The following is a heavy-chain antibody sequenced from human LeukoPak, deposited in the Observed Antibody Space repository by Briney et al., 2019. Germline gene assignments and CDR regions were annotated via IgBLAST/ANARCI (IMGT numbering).Heavy chain of an antibody. V-gene: IGHV1-2*02. J-gene: IGHJ5*02. Sequence: RASVKVSCKASGYTFTGYYMHWVRQAPGQGLEWMGWINPNSGGTNYAQKFQGRVTMTRDTSTSTVYMELSSLRSEDTAVYYCARDADGSGSGWFDPWGQGTLVTVSS. CDR2: INPNSGGT. CDR3: ARDADGSGSGWFDP. CDR1: GYTFTGYY. D-gene: IGHD3-10*01.